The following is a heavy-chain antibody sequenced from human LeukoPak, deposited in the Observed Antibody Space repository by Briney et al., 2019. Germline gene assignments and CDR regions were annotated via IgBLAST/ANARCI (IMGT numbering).Heavy chain of an antibody. D-gene: IGHD1-14*01. V-gene: IGHV3-23*01. Sequence: GGSLRLSCAASGFTFSNYAMTWVRQAPGKGLEWVSTISDGGAATYYADSVKGRFTISRDISKNTFYLQMNSLTAEDTAVYYCARDHRPEIQYYYMDVWGKGTTVAVSS. CDR2: ISDGGAAT. CDR1: GFTFSNYA. CDR3: ARDHRPEIQYYYMDV. J-gene: IGHJ6*03.